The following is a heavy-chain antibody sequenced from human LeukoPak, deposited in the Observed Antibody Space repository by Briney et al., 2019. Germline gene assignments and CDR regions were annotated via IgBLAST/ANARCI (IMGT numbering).Heavy chain of an antibody. CDR3: ARGREGSAPIDY. D-gene: IGHD2-15*01. J-gene: IGHJ4*02. V-gene: IGHV4-34*01. CDR2: INHSGST. CDR1: GGSFSGYY. Sequence: PSETLSLTCAVYGGSFSGYYWSWIRQPPGKGLEWIGEINHSGSTNYNPSLKSRVTISVDTSKNQFSLKLSSVTAADTAVYYCARGREGSAPIDYWGQGTLVTVSS.